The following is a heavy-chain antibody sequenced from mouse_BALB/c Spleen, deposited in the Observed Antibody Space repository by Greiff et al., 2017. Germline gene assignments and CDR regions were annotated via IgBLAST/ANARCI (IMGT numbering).Heavy chain of an antibody. V-gene: IGHV1-69*02. CDR2: IDPSDSYT. CDR3: ARGATMITTRDYAMDY. D-gene: IGHD2-4*01. Sequence: QVQLQQPGAELVKPGASVKLSCKASGYTFTSYWMHWVKQRPGQGLEWIGEIDPSDSYTNYNQKFKGKATLTVDKSSSTAYMQLSSLTSEDSAVYYCARGATMITTRDYAMDYWGQGTSVTVSS. CDR1: GYTFTSYW. J-gene: IGHJ4*01.